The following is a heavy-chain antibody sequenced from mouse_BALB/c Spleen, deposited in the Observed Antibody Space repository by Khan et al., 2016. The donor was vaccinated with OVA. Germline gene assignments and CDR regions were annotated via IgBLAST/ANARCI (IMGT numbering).Heavy chain of an antibody. CDR3: ARNSYMYDFTY. D-gene: IGHD2-14*01. CDR2: IRSAGKT. Sequence: VELVESGPGLVRPSQTLSITCTVSGFSLTTYGVHWVRQSPGKGLEWLGVIRSAGKTDYNAAFISRLSITKDNSKSQVFFKMNSLQADDTAMYYCARNSYMYDFTYVGQGTLVTVSA. CDR1: GFSLTTYG. J-gene: IGHJ3*01. V-gene: IGHV2-2*01.